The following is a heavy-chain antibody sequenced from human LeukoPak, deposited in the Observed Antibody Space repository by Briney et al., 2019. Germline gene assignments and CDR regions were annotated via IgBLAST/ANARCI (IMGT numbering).Heavy chain of an antibody. CDR3: AKALGYCSSTSCYDWYFQH. V-gene: IGHV3-30*18. J-gene: IGHJ1*01. Sequence: GRSLRLSCAASGFTFRSYGMHWVRQAPGKGLEWVAVISYDGSNKYYADSVKGRFTISRDNSKNTLYLQMNSLRAEDTAVYYCAKALGYCSSTSCYDWYFQHWGQGTLVTVSS. D-gene: IGHD2-2*01. CDR1: GFTFRSYG. CDR2: ISYDGSNK.